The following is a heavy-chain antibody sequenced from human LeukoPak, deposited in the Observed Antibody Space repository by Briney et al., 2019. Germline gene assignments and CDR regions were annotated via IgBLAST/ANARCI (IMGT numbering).Heavy chain of an antibody. V-gene: IGHV4-39*07. D-gene: IGHD3-3*01. J-gene: IGHJ6*03. Sequence: KPSETLSLTCTVSGGSISSSSYYWGWIRQPPGKGLEWIGSIYYSGSTYYNPSLKSRVPISVDTSKNQFSLKLSSVTAADTAVYYCARGTQYYDFWSGYFPYYYYYMDVWGKGTTVTVSS. CDR2: IYYSGST. CDR1: GGSISSSSYY. CDR3: ARGTQYYDFWSGYFPYYYYYMDV.